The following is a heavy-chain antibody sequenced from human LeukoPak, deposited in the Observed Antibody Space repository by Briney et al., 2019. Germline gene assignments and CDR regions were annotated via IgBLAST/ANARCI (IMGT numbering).Heavy chain of an antibody. CDR2: IYYSGST. V-gene: IGHV4-59*01. CDR3: ARVWGSGSYGAFDI. Sequence: SETLSLTCTVSSGSISSYYRSWIRQPPGKGLEWIGYIYYSGSTNYNPSLKSRVTISVDTSKNQFSLKLSSVTAADTAVYYCARVWGSGSYGAFDIWGQGTMVTVSS. D-gene: IGHD3-10*01. J-gene: IGHJ3*02. CDR1: SGSISSYY.